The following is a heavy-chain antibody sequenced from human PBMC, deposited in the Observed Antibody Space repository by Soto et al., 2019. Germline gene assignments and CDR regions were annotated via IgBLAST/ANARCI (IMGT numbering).Heavy chain of an antibody. J-gene: IGHJ5*02. Sequence: GASVKVSCKASGYTFTGYYMHWVRQAPGQGLEWMGWINPNSGGTNYAQKFQGWVTMTRDTSISTAYMELSRLRSDDTAVYYCARDRGGNRIAAAGTWYNWFDPWGQGTLVTVS. D-gene: IGHD6-13*01. CDR3: ARDRGGNRIAAAGTWYNWFDP. CDR1: GYTFTGYY. CDR2: INPNSGGT. V-gene: IGHV1-2*04.